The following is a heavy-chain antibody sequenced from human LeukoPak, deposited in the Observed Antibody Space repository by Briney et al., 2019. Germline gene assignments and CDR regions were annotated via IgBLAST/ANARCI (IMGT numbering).Heavy chain of an antibody. V-gene: IGHV5-10-1*01. CDR3: ARLNHQSRSSWPIDY. CDR1: GYSFTSYW. CDR2: IDSSDSYT. D-gene: IGHD2-15*01. Sequence: GKSLKISCKGSGYSFTSYWISWVRQMPGKGLEWMGRIDSSDSYTNYSPSFQGHVTISADKSISTAYLQWSSLKASDTAMYYCARLNHQSRSSWPIDYWGQGTLVTVSS. J-gene: IGHJ4*02.